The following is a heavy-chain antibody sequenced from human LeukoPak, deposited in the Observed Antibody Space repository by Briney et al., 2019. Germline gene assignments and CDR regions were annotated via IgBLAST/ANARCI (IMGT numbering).Heavy chain of an antibody. V-gene: IGHV1-2*02. J-gene: IGHJ3*02. D-gene: IGHD3-16*01. CDR1: GYTFTSYA. CDR3: ARVRPRGLRLGHDAFDI. Sequence: ASVKVSCKASGYTFTSYAMNWVRQAPGQGLEWMGWINPNSGGTNYQGRVTMTRDTSISTAYMELSRLRSDDTAVYYCARVRPRGLRLGHDAFDIWGQGTMVTVSS. CDR2: INPNSGGT.